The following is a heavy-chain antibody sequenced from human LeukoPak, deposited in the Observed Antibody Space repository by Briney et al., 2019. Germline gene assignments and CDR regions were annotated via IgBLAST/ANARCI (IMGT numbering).Heavy chain of an antibody. CDR3: ARDRSGSYPETYGLDV. V-gene: IGHV3-21*01. Sequence: PGGSLRLSCAASGFTFSSYSMNWVRQAPGKGLEWASSISSSSSYMFYADSMKGRFTISRDNAKNSLYLQMNSLRAEDTAVYYCARDRSGSYPETYGLDVWGQGTTVTVSS. CDR1: GFTFSSYS. D-gene: IGHD1-26*01. CDR2: ISSSSSYM. J-gene: IGHJ6*02.